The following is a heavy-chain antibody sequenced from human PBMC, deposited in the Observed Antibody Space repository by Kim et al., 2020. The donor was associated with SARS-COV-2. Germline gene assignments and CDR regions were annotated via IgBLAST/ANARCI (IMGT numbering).Heavy chain of an antibody. J-gene: IGHJ4*02. D-gene: IGHD6-13*01. Sequence: EDLVHGRCNISRDNSKNTLYLQMNSLRAEDTAVYYCANPSYSSTWYPFDYWGQGNLVTVSS. V-gene: IGHV3-23*01. CDR3: ANPSYSSTWYPFDY.